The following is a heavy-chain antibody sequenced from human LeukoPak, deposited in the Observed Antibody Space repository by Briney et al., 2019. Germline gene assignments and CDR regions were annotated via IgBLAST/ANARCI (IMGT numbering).Heavy chain of an antibody. J-gene: IGHJ6*03. CDR2: IYYSGST. Sequence: SETLSLTCTVSGYSISSGYYWGWIRQPPGKGLEWIGYIYYSGSTNYNPSLKSRVTISVDTSKNQFSLKLTSVTAADTAVYYCARTTEGGYTYGYFYYYYMDVWGKGTTVTISS. CDR1: GYSISSGYY. D-gene: IGHD5-18*01. CDR3: ARTTEGGYTYGYFYYYYMDV. V-gene: IGHV4-61*01.